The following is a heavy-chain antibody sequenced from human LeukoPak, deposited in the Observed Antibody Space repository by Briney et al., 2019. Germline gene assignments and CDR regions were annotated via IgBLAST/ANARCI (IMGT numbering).Heavy chain of an antibody. CDR3: ARAGPTSTRLSPGGSFDY. V-gene: IGHV1-2*02. CDR1: GYIFTAYY. Sequence: ASVRVSYTASGYIFTAYYIHWVRQAPGQGLEWMGWINPDSGVSTYSQKFQGRVTTTRGTPISTAYLELRSLRSDDTAVYYCARAGPTSTRLSPGGSFDYWGQGALVTVSS. J-gene: IGHJ4*02. CDR2: INPDSGVS. D-gene: IGHD3-16*01.